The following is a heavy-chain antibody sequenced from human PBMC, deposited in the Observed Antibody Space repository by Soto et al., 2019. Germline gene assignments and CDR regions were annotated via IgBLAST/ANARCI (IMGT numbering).Heavy chain of an antibody. CDR1: GSSIRNSYYF. D-gene: IGHD6-13*01. CDR2: IFNNGST. CDR3: ARVSSSWGLVNYFDY. V-gene: IGHV4-39*01. J-gene: IGHJ4*02. Sequence: SETLSLTCTVSGSSIRNSYYFWGWIRQPPGKGLEWIGSIFNNGSTHHNPSLKSRVTISVDTSKNQFSLKLSSVTAADTAVYYCARVSSSWGLVNYFDYWGQGTLVTVSS.